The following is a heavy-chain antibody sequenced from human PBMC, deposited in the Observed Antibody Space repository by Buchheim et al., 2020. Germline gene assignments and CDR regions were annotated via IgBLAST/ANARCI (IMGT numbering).Heavy chain of an antibody. V-gene: IGHV4-30-4*01. CDR1: GGSISSGDYY. CDR2: IYYSGST. J-gene: IGHJ4*02. Sequence: QVQLQESGPGLVKPSQTLSLTCTVSGGSISSGDYYWSWIRQPPGKGLEWIGYIYYSGSTYSNPSLKSRVTISVDTSKNNVSLKLSSVTAADTAVYYCARCRLYYDFWSGYPTGCYYFDYWGQGTL. CDR3: ARCRLYYDFWSGYPTGCYYFDY. D-gene: IGHD3-3*01.